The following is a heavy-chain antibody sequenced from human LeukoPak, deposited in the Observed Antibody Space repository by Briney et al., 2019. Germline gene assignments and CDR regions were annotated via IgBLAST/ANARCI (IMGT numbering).Heavy chain of an antibody. CDR3: ARHGRIAVAEFDY. CDR2: INPNSGGT. V-gene: IGHV1-2*02. J-gene: IGHJ4*02. CDR1: GYTFTGYY. Sequence: ASVKVSCKASGYTFTGYYMHWVRQAPGQGLEWMGWINPNSGGTNYAQKFQGRVTMTRDTSISTAYLQWSSLKASDTAMYYCARHGRIAVAEFDYWGQGTLVTVSS. D-gene: IGHD6-19*01.